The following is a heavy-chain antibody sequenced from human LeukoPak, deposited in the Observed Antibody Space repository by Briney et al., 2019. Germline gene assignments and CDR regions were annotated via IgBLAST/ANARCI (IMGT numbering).Heavy chain of an antibody. Sequence: ASVKVSCKASGYTFTSYGISWVRQAPGQGLEWMGWISAYNGNTNYAQKLQGRVTMTRDTSTSTVYMELSSLRSEDTAVYYCARGDILTGYYYDYWGQGTLVTVSS. CDR3: ARGDILTGYYYDY. CDR2: ISAYNGNT. D-gene: IGHD3-9*01. CDR1: GYTFTSYG. V-gene: IGHV1-18*01. J-gene: IGHJ4*02.